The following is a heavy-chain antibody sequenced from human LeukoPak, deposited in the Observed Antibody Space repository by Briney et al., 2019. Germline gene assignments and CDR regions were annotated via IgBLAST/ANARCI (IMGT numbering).Heavy chain of an antibody. CDR1: GYTFTGYY. CDR2: INPSGGST. V-gene: IGHV1-46*01. D-gene: IGHD2-8*01. CDR3: ARNGVNDAFDI. J-gene: IGHJ3*02. Sequence: ASVKVSCKASGYTFTGYYMHWVRQAPGQGLEWMGIINPSGGSTSYAQKFQGRVTMTRDTSTSTVYMELSSLRSEDTAVYYCARNGVNDAFDIWGQGTMVTVSS.